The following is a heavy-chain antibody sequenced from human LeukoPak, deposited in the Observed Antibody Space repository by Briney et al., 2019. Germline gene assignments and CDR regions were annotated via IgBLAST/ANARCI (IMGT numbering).Heavy chain of an antibody. D-gene: IGHD1-26*01. J-gene: IGHJ4*02. V-gene: IGHV4-30-2*01. CDR3: ARRFSGSYWGRWGYYFDY. CDR1: GGSISSGGYY. CDR2: IYHSGGT. Sequence: SQTLSLTCTVSGGSISSGGYYWSWIRQPPGKGLEWIGYIYHSGGTYYNPSLKSRVTISVDTSENQFSLKLSSVTAADTAVYYCARRFSGSYWGRWGYYFDYWGQGTLVTVSS.